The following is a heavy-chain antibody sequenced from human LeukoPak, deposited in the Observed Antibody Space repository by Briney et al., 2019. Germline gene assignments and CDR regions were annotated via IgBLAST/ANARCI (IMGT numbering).Heavy chain of an antibody. CDR2: IFHTGII. J-gene: IGHJ3*02. Sequence: PSETLSLTCIIPSDAITSYWSWIRQPPGKGLEFLGYIFHTGIIKYNPSLGSRLTISLDTSKRQLSLGLTSVTAADTANYFCARRPRAPDIWGQGTMVIVSS. CDR3: ARRPRAPDI. CDR1: SDAITSY. V-gene: IGHV4-59*01.